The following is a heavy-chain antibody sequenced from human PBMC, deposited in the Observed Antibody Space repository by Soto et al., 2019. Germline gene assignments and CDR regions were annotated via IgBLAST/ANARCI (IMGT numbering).Heavy chain of an antibody. CDR1: GYTFTSYD. J-gene: IGHJ6*03. CDR2: MNPNSGNT. V-gene: IGHV1-8*01. CDR3: ARETGYCTHGVCFPDPYYYYMDV. D-gene: IGHD2-8*01. Sequence: EASVKVSCKASGYTFTSYDINWVRQATGQGLEWMGWMNPNSGNTGYAQKFQGRVTMTRNTSISTAYMELSSLRSEDTAVYYCARETGYCTHGVCFPDPYYYYMDVWGKGTTVTVSS.